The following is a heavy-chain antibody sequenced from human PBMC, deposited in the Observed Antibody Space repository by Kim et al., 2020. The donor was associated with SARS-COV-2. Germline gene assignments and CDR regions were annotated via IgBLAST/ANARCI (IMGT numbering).Heavy chain of an antibody. CDR1: GGSISSYY. V-gene: IGHV4-59*01. CDR3: ARAYDFWSGPDYGMDV. CDR2: IYYSGST. Sequence: SETLSLTCTVSGGSISSYYWSWIRQPPGKGLEWIGYIYYSGSTNYNPSLKSRVTISVDTSKNQFSLKLSSVTAADTAVYYCARAYDFWSGPDYGMDVWGQGTTVTVSS. J-gene: IGHJ6*02. D-gene: IGHD3-3*01.